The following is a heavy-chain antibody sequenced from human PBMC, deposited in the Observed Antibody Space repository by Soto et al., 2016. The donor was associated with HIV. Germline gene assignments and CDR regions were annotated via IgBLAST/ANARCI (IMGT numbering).Heavy chain of an antibody. CDR3: STSAGTDLEYYFDF. Sequence: EVQLVESGGGLVQPGGSLKLSCAASGFTFSDSAMHWVRQASGKGLEWVGRIRSEDNKYATAYAPSVKGRFTISRDDSKYTAYLQMNSLKTEDSAVYYCSTSAGTDLEYYFDFWGQGTLVTVSS. D-gene: IGHD6-13*01. J-gene: IGHJ4*02. CDR1: GFTFSDSA. CDR2: IRSEDNKYAT. V-gene: IGHV3-73*01.